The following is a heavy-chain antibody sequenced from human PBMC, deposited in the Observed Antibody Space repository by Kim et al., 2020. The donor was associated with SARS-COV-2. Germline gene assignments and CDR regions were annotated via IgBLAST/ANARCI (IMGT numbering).Heavy chain of an antibody. CDR1: GYTFTSYA. D-gene: IGHD6-13*01. V-gene: IGHV1-3*01. Sequence: ASVKVSYKASGYTFTSYAMHWVRQAPGQRLEWMGWINAGNGNTKYSQKFQGRVTITRDTSASTAYMELSSLRSEDTAVYYCARDLPAEPFDYWGQGTLVTVSS. CDR2: INAGNGNT. CDR3: ARDLPAEPFDY. J-gene: IGHJ4*02.